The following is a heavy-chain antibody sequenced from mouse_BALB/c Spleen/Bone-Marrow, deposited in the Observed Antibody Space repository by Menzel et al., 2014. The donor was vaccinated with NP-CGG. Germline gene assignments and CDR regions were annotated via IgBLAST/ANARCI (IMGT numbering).Heavy chain of an antibody. J-gene: IGHJ4*01. CDR2: INXXTGYT. Sequence: VQLQQSGAELAKPGASVKMSCKASGYTFTSXWXHWVKQRPGXGLEWIXXINXXTGYTEYNQKFKDKATLTADKSSSTAYMQLGSLTSEDSAVYYCARQITTVDYAMDYWGQGTSVTVSS. CDR3: ARQITTVDYAMDY. CDR1: GYTFTSXW. D-gene: IGHD1-1*01. V-gene: IGHV1-7*01.